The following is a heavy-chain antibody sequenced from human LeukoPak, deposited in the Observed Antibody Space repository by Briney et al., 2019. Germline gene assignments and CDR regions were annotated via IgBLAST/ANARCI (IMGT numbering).Heavy chain of an antibody. D-gene: IGHD5-12*01. CDR3: ARDVGYSAYD. V-gene: IGHV3-74*01. Sequence: GGSLRLSCAASGFTFRSSWMHWVRQAPGKGLVWVSRINNDGSTTTYADSVKGRFTISRDNAKNTLFLQMNSLRAEDTAVYDCARDVGYSAYDWGQGTLVTVSS. J-gene: IGHJ4*02. CDR2: INNDGSTT. CDR1: GFTFRSSW.